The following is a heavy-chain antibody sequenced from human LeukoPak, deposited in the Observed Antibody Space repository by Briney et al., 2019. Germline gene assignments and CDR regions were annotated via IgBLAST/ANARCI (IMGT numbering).Heavy chain of an antibody. CDR2: ISYDGSNK. Sequence: PGGSLRLSCAAPGFTFSSYAMHWVRQAPGKGLEWVAVISYDGSNKYYADSVKGRFTISRDNSKNTLYLQMNSLRAEDTAVYYCARVGSSWYEDYWGQGTLVTVSS. CDR3: ARVGSSWYEDY. V-gene: IGHV3-30-3*01. J-gene: IGHJ4*02. D-gene: IGHD6-13*01. CDR1: GFTFSSYA.